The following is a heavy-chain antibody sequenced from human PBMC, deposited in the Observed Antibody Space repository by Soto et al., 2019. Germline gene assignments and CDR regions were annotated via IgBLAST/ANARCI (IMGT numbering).Heavy chain of an antibody. V-gene: IGHV3-33*01. CDR2: IWYDGSNK. CDR3: ARDFWAAAGTWGFDY. Sequence: GGSLRLSCAASGFTFSSYGMHWVRQAPGKGLEWVAVIWYDGSNKYYADSVKGRFTISRDNSKNTLYLQMNSLRAEDTAVYYCARDFWAAAGTWGFDYWGQGTLVTVSS. J-gene: IGHJ4*02. CDR1: GFTFSSYG. D-gene: IGHD6-13*01.